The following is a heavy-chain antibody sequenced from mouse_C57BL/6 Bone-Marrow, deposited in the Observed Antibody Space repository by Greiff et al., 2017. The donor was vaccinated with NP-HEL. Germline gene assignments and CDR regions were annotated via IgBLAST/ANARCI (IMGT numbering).Heavy chain of an antibody. D-gene: IGHD2-4*01. CDR3: ARIDYDYDDWFAY. CDR2: INPGSGGT. V-gene: IGHV1-54*01. Sequence: QVQLKESGAELVRPGTSVKVSCKASGYAFTNYLIEWVKQRPGQGLEWIGVINPGSGGTKYNEEFKGKATLTADKSSSTAYMELSSLTSEDSAVYFGARIDYDYDDWFAYWGQGTLVTVSA. J-gene: IGHJ3*01. CDR1: GYAFTNYL.